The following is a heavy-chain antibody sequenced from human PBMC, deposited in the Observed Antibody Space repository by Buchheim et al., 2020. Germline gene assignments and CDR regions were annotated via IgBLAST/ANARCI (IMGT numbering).Heavy chain of an antibody. J-gene: IGHJ4*02. V-gene: IGHV3-30*18. CDR2: ISYDGSNK. CDR1: GFTFSSYG. D-gene: IGHD3-9*01. Sequence: QVQLVESGGGVVQPGRSLRLSCAASGFTFSSYGMHWVRQAPGKGLEWVAVISYDGSNKYYADSVKGRFTISRDNSKNTLYLQMNSLRADDTAVYYCAKVRVGDILTGYPTDYWGQGTL. CDR3: AKVRVGDILTGYPTDY.